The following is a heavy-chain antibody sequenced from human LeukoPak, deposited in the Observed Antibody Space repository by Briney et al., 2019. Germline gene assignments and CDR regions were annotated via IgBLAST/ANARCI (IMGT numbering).Heavy chain of an antibody. J-gene: IGHJ4*02. CDR1: GGSVNSGSYY. D-gene: IGHD1-26*01. Sequence: PSETLSLTCTVSGGSVNSGSYYWNWIRQPPGKGLEWIGYIYYSGSTNYNPSLKSRVTISGDTSKNQFSLKLSSVTAADTAVYYCARAAYSGSYHSDYWGQGTLVTVSS. CDR3: ARAAYSGSYHSDY. CDR2: IYYSGST. V-gene: IGHV4-61*01.